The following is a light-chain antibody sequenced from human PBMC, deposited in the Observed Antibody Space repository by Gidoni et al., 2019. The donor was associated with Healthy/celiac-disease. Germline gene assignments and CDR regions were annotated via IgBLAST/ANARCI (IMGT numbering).Light chain of an antibody. CDR3: MQGTRWPWA. J-gene: IGKJ1*01. CDR2: KVS. CDR1: QSLVFSDGNIY. Sequence: DVVMTQSPLSLPVTLGQPASISCRSSQSLVFSDGNIYLNWFQQRPGQAPRRLIYKVSNRDSGVPERFSGSGSGTDFTRKISRVEAEDVAFYYCMQGTRWPWAFGQGTKVEIK. V-gene: IGKV2-30*01.